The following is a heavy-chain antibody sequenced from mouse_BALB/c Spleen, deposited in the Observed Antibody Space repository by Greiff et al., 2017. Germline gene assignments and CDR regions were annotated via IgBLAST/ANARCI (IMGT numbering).Heavy chain of an antibody. CDR2: IYPGDGDT. CDR1: GYTFTSYW. D-gene: IGHD4-1*01. J-gene: IGHJ4*01. CDR3: ARSGDWAYYYAMDY. V-gene: IGHV1-87*01. Sequence: VQLQQSGAELARPGASVKLSCKASGYTFTSYWMQWVKQRPGQGLEWIGAIYPGDGDTRYTQKFKGKATLTADKSSSTAYMQLSSLASEDSAVYYCARSGDWAYYYAMDYWGQGTSVTVSS.